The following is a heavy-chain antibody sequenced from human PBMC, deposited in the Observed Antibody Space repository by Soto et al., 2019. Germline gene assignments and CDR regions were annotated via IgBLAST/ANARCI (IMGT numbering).Heavy chain of an antibody. CDR1: GFTFTSYA. D-gene: IGHD2-15*01. J-gene: IGHJ4*02. CDR3: AKRRGAGGHFDY. CDR2: VSSGGST. V-gene: IGHV3-23*01. Sequence: GGSLRLSCAASGFTFTSYAMGWVRQAPGKGLEWVSVVSSGGSTYYADSVTGRFTVSRDNSKNTLSLQMNSLRAEGTAVYYCAKRRGAGGHFDYWGQGALVTVSS.